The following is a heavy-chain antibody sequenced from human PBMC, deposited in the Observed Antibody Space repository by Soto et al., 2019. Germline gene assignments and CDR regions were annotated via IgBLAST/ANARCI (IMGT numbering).Heavy chain of an antibody. Sequence: QVQLVEAGGGLVKPGGSLRLSCAASGLTFSDYYMSWIRQAPGKGLEWVSYITHRGDYTKYAHSVQGRFTISRDNAKNSLYLQMNSLRAEDTAVYYCARELDGIDVWGQGTTVIVSS. CDR2: ITHRGDYT. CDR1: GLTFSDYY. CDR3: ARELDGIDV. V-gene: IGHV3-11*05. J-gene: IGHJ6*02.